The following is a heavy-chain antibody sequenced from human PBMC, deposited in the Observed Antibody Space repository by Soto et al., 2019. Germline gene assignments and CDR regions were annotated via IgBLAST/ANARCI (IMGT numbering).Heavy chain of an antibody. D-gene: IGHD3-16*01. J-gene: IGHJ4*02. Sequence: QVQLQESGPGVVKPSETLSLTCTISGGSISGYYWTWIRQSPGKGLEYIGYIYSGNTNYNPSLNSRVPISVDTSKNQFSLTLSSVTAADTAVYYCGRISSRGDYAYWGQGTLVTVSS. V-gene: IGHV4-59*08. CDR1: GGSISGYY. CDR2: IYSGNT. CDR3: GRISSRGDYAY.